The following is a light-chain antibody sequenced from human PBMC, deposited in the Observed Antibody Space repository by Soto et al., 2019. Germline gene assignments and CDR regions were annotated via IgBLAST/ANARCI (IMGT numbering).Light chain of an antibody. CDR2: GAS. V-gene: IGKV3-20*01. J-gene: IGKJ2*01. CDR3: EPYGSSPYT. Sequence: EIVLTQSPGTLSLSPGERATLSCRASQSIYINYLAWYQHKPGQAPRLLISGASTRATGIPDRFSGSGSGTDFTLTNSRLDPEDFAVYICEPYGSSPYTFGQGTNVEI. CDR1: QSIYINY.